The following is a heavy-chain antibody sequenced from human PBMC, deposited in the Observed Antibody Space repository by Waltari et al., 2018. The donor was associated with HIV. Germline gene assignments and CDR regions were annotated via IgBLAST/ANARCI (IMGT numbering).Heavy chain of an antibody. CDR2: IIPIFGTA. CDR1: GGTFSRYP. D-gene: IGHD6-6*01. CDR3: ASLQYSSSPNDY. V-gene: IGHV1-69*01. J-gene: IGHJ4*02. Sequence: QVPLVQSGAEVKKPGSSVKVSCKASGGTFSRYPISWVRQAPGQGLEWMGGIIPIFGTANYAQKFQGRVTITADESTSTAYMELSSLRSEDTAVYYCASLQYSSSPNDYWGQGTLVTVSS.